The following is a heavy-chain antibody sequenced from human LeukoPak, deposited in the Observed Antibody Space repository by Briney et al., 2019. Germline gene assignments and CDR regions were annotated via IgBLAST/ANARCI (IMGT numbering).Heavy chain of an antibody. CDR3: ARDVYRGYSWYAFDF. V-gene: IGHV3-11*04. Sequence: GGSLRLSCAASGFTFSDYYMSWIRQAPGKGLEWVSYISDSGGTIYYADSVKGRFTNSRDNAKKSLHLQMNSLRAEDTGVYYCARDVYRGYSWYAFDFWGQGTLVTVSS. J-gene: IGHJ4*02. D-gene: IGHD6-13*01. CDR1: GFTFSDYY. CDR2: ISDSGGTI.